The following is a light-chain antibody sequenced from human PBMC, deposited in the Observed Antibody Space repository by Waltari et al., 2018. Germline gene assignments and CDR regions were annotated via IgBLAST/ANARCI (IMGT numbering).Light chain of an antibody. CDR3: CSYAGSSTPVV. CDR1: SSDVGDYNY. Sequence: QSALTQPASVSGSPGQSITISCTGTSSDVGDYNYVSWYQQHPGKAPKIILYVVIKRPSGVSNGFSGSKSGNTVYLTISGLQAEDEADYYCCSYAGSSTPVVSGGGTKLTVL. J-gene: IGLJ2*01. V-gene: IGLV2-23*02. CDR2: VVI.